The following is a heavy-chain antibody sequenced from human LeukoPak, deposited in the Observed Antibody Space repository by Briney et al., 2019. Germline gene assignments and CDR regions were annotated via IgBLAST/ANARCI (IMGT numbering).Heavy chain of an antibody. CDR2: INHSGST. V-gene: IGHV4-34*01. D-gene: IGHD2-2*01. CDR3: ARQRTAPPIYQYYGMDV. Sequence: SETLSLTCAVYGGSFSGYYWSWIRQPPGKGLEWIGEINHSGSTNYNPSLKSRVTISVDTSKNQFSLKLSSVTAADTAVYYCARQRTAPPIYQYYGMDVWGQGTTVTVSS. CDR1: GGSFSGYY. J-gene: IGHJ6*02.